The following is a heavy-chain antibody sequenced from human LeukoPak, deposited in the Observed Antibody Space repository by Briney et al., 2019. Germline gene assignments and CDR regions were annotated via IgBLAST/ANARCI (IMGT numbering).Heavy chain of an antibody. CDR3: STDDGYFDY. J-gene: IGHJ4*02. Sequence: GGSLRLSCAASGFTFSNAWMSWVRQAPGKGLEWVGRIKSNADGGTTDYAAPVKGRFIILRDDSENTLYLQMNSLKTEGTAVYYCSTDDGYFDYWGQGTLV. CDR2: IKSNADGGTT. V-gene: IGHV3-15*01. CDR1: GFTFSNAW.